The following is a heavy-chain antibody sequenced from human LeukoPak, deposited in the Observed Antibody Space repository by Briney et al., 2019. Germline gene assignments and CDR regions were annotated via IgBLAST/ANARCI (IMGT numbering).Heavy chain of an antibody. CDR2: ISGSGGST. V-gene: IGHV3-23*01. CDR3: AKVDRGVWFGTLSLDY. CDR1: GFTFSSYG. Sequence: PGGSLRLSCAASGFTFSSYGMSWVRQAPGKGLEWVSAISGSGGSTYYADSVKGRFTISRDNSKNTLYLQMNSLRAEDTAVYYCAKVDRGVWFGTLSLDYWGQGTLVTVSS. J-gene: IGHJ4*02. D-gene: IGHD3-10*01.